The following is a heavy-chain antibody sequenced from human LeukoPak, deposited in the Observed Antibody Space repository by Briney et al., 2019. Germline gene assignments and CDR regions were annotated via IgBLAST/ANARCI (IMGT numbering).Heavy chain of an antibody. D-gene: IGHD6-13*01. Sequence: ASVKVSCKASGYTFTSYGISWVRQAPGQGLEWMGIINPSGGSTSYAQKFQGRVTMARDTSTSTVYMELSSLRSEDTAVYYCARDPLVAAGGYYYYGMDVWGQGTTVTVSS. CDR1: GYTFTSYG. J-gene: IGHJ6*02. CDR2: INPSGGST. V-gene: IGHV1-46*01. CDR3: ARDPLVAAGGYYYYGMDV.